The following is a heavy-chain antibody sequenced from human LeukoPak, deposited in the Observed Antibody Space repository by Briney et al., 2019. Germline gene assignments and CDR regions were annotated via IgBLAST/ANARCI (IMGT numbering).Heavy chain of an antibody. CDR1: IGSISSYY. D-gene: IGHD1-26*01. CDR3: ASLYSGSYDTGSFDYFNY. J-gene: IGHJ4*02. CDR2: MYYSGST. V-gene: IGHV4-59*01. Sequence: SETLSLTCTVSIGSISSYYWSWIRQPPGKGLEWIGYMYYSGSTNYNPSLKSRVTISVDTSKNQFSLKLSSVTAADTAVYYCASLYSGSYDTGSFDYFNYWGQGTLVTVSS.